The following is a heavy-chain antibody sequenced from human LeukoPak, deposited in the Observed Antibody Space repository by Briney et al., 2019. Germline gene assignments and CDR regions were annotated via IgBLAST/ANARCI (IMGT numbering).Heavy chain of an antibody. CDR2: IDDGGRAR. CDR1: GFDFRSYE. Sequence: PGGFLRLSCVTSGFDFRSYEMNWVRQAPGKGLEWLAYIDDGGRARFYADSVKGRFTISGDNDLNSIYLDMTSLKVEDTGLYYCVRDTETSGWSPFDYWGQGTLVTVSS. D-gene: IGHD6-13*01. V-gene: IGHV3-48*03. CDR3: VRDTETSGWSPFDY. J-gene: IGHJ4*02.